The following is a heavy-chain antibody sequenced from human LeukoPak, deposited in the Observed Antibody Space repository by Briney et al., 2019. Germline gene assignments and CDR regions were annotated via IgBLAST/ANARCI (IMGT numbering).Heavy chain of an antibody. J-gene: IGHJ4*02. CDR1: GFTFSSYG. CDR2: ISYDGSLE. CDR3: AREGSRIAAAIYGDFDY. V-gene: IGHV3-30*03. Sequence: PGGSLRLSCAASGFTFSSYGIRWVRQAPGKGLEWVAVISYDGSLEYYADSVKGRFTISRDNSMNTLYLQMNSLRAEDTAVYYCAREGSRIAAAIYGDFDYWGQGTLVTVSS. D-gene: IGHD6-13*01.